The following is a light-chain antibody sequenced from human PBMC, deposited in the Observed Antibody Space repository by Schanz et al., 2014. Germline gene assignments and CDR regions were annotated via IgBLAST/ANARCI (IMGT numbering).Light chain of an antibody. CDR3: CSYAGSNNLV. Sequence: QSALTQPASVSGSPGQSITISCTGTSSDVDGYNSVSWYQQHPGKAPKLMIYDVSNRPSGVSYRFSGSKSGNTASLTISGXXXEDEADFYCCSYAGSNNLVFGGGTKLPVL. J-gene: IGLJ3*02. CDR2: DVS. V-gene: IGLV2-14*01. CDR1: SSDVDGYNS.